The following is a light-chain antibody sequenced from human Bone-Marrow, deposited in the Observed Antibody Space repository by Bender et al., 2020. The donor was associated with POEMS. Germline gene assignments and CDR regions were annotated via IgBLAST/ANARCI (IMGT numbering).Light chain of an antibody. V-gene: IGLV3-21*03. CDR2: DDS. Sequence: SYVLTQPPSVSVAPGRTATVTCGGEDIQSKSVHWYQQKPGQAPVLVVYDDSDRPSRISERFSGSNSGNTATLTISRVEVGDEADYYCQVWDKDSDHYVFGTGTEVTVL. CDR3: QVWDKDSDHYV. CDR1: DIQSKS. J-gene: IGLJ1*01.